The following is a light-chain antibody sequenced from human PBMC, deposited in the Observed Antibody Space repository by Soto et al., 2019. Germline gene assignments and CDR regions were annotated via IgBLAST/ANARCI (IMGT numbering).Light chain of an antibody. J-gene: IGLJ1*01. CDR3: TSYTITSPYV. V-gene: IGLV2-14*01. Sequence: QSALTQPASMSGSPGQSITISCTGTSSDIGRYNFVSCYQHHPGKAPKLIIYEATNRPSGVSYRFSGSKSGNTASLTISGLQAEDEADYYCTSYTITSPYVFGTGTKVTVL. CDR2: EAT. CDR1: SSDIGRYNF.